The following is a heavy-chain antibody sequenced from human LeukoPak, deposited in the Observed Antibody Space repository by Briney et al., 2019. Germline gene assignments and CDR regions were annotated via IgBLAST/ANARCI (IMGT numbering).Heavy chain of an antibody. D-gene: IGHD5-24*01. J-gene: IGHJ4*02. CDR2: IYHSGQT. CDR3: ARDQWLQSQRYFDY. Sequence: SETLSLTCIVSGYSINNGYYWGWIRQPPGKGLEWIGSIYHSGQTYYNPSLKSRVTISVDTSKNQFSLKLSSVTAADTAVYYCARDQWLQSQRYFDYWGQGTLVTVSS. V-gene: IGHV4-38-2*02. CDR1: GYSINNGYY.